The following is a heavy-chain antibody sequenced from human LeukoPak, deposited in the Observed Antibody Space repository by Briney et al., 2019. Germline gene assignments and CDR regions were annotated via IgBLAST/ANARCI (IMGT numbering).Heavy chain of an antibody. CDR2: IYYSGST. D-gene: IGHD3-16*02. CDR1: GGSISSSSYY. Sequence: SETLSLTCTVSGGSISSSSYYWGWIRQPPGKGLEWIGSIYYSGSTYYNPSLKSRVTISVDTSKNQFSLKLSSVTAADTAVYYCARDLAPTYYDYVWGSYRSVGFDYWGQGNLGTVSS. CDR3: ARDLAPTYYDYVWGSYRSVGFDY. V-gene: IGHV4-39*07. J-gene: IGHJ4*02.